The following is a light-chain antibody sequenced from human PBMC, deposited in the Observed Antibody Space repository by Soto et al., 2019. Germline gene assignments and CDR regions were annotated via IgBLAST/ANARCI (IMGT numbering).Light chain of an antibody. CDR3: QKYNSASF. Sequence: DIQMTQSPSPLSASVGDRVTITCRASQGISNYLAWYQQKPGKVPKLLIYAASTLQSGVPSRFSGSGSGTDFTLTISSLQPEDVATYYCQKYNSASFFGGGTKVEIK. V-gene: IGKV1-27*01. J-gene: IGKJ4*01. CDR1: QGISNY. CDR2: AAS.